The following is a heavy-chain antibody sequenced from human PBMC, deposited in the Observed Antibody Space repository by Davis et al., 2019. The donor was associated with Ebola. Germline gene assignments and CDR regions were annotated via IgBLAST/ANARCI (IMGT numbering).Heavy chain of an antibody. J-gene: IGHJ4*02. Sequence: GGSLRLSCAASGFTFSDSAMHWVRQPSGRGLEWVGRIRSKANSYATTYAASVKGRFTISRDDSKNTAYLQMNSLKMDDTAVYYCTNRKSEYWGQGTLVTVSS. CDR1: GFTFSDSA. CDR3: TNRKSEY. V-gene: IGHV3-73*01. CDR2: IRSKANSYAT.